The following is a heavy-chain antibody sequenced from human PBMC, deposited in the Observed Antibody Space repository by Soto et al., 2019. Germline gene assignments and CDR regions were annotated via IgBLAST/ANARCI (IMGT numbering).Heavy chain of an antibody. V-gene: IGHV3-9*01. CDR2: ISWNSGSI. CDR1: GFTFDDYG. J-gene: IGHJ4*02. Sequence: EVQLVESGGTLVQPGRSLRLSCVASGFTFDDYGMHWVRQGPGKGLEWVSGISWNSGSIGYADSVKGRFTISRDNSKNTLYLQMNSLRAEDTAVYYCAKLEYGDYGFDYWGQGTLVTVSS. D-gene: IGHD4-17*01. CDR3: AKLEYGDYGFDY.